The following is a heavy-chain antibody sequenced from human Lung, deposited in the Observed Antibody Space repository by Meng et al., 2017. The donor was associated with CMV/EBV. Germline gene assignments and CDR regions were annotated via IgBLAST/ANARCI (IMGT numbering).Heavy chain of an antibody. V-gene: IGHV3-23*01. CDR3: ATYDLLTGPDY. D-gene: IGHD3-9*01. J-gene: IGHJ4*02. CDR1: GFTFRNYA. Sequence: GGSLRLSCAASGFTFRNYAMSWVRQTPGMGLEWVSLIGGNGRNTDYAASVKGRFTISRDNSKSTLYLQMNSLRAEDTAIYYCATYDLLTGPDYLGQRTLVTVSS. CDR2: IGGNGRNT.